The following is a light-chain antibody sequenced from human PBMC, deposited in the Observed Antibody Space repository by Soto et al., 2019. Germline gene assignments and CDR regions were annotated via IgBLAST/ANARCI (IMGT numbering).Light chain of an antibody. V-gene: IGKV4-1*01. J-gene: IGKJ1*01. Sequence: VMTQSPDSLAVSLGERATINCKSSQSVLSRSNNKNYLAWYQQKPGQPPKLIIHWASTRDSEVPHRFSGTECLTDFTSAICALQAEDGAVYECEPYYSTQWSFGRGSMVEIE. CDR2: WAS. CDR3: EPYYSTQWS. CDR1: QSVLSRSNNKNY.